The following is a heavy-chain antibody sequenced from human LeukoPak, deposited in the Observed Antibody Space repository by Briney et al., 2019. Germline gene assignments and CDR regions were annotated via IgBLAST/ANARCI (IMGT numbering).Heavy chain of an antibody. J-gene: IGHJ6*02. D-gene: IGHD3-16*01. Sequence: AGGSLRLSCAASGFTFSSYAMSWVRQAPGKGLEWVSVIYSGGSTYYADSVKGRFTISRDNSKNTLYLQMNSLRAEDTAVYYCARDGSTWAYGMDVWGQGTTVTVSS. V-gene: IGHV3-53*01. CDR2: IYSGGST. CDR3: ARDGSTWAYGMDV. CDR1: GFTFSSYA.